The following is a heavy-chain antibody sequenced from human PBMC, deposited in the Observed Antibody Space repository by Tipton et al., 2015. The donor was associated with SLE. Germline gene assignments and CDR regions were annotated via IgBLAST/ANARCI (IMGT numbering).Heavy chain of an antibody. CDR3: AKDMGSWTYALDI. J-gene: IGHJ3*02. D-gene: IGHD3/OR15-3a*01. CDR2: ISGSGVST. CDR1: GFSFSDYY. V-gene: IGHV3-23*01. Sequence: SLRLSCAASGFSFSDYYMTWIRQAPGKGLEWVSAISGSGVSTYYADSVKGRFTISRDNGKNTLYLQMNRLRPEDTAVYYCAKDMGSWTYALDIWGQGAMVTVSS.